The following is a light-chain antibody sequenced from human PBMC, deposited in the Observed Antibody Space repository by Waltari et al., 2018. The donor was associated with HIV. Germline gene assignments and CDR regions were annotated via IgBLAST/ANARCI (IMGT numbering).Light chain of an antibody. CDR1: SLRKYY. J-gene: IGLJ2*01. CDR2: RQN. V-gene: IGLV3-19*01. Sequence: SSELTQDPAVSVAIGQTVKIACLGDSLRKYYASWYRLRPGHAPPLLVYRQNCRTSGIPDRFSASSSGNRACLTITGARAEDEADYYCACWDRSGDYILFGGGTSLTGL. CDR3: ACWDRSGDYIL.